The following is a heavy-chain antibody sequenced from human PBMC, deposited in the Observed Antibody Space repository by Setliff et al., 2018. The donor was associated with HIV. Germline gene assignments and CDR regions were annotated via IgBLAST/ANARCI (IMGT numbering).Heavy chain of an antibody. Sequence: PSETLSLTCAVYGGSFSGYHWNWVRQPPGKGMEWMGEINHSGRTNYNPSLKSRVTISVDKSKNQFSLTLRSGTAADKAMYYCARVSITYWYSIPTFYYYYMDVWGKGTKVTVSS. CDR1: GGSFSGYH. D-gene: IGHD2-15*01. CDR3: ARVSITYWYSIPTFYYYYMDV. CDR2: INHSGRT. V-gene: IGHV4-34*01. J-gene: IGHJ6*03.